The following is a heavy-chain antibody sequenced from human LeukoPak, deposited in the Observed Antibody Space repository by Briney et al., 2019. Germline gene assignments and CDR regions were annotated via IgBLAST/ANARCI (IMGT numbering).Heavy chain of an antibody. CDR2: IRDSGEK. CDR1: GVSVCKYY. V-gene: IGHV3-66*03. J-gene: IGHJ5*02. D-gene: IGHD3-3*02. Sequence: GGSLRLSCAATGVSVCKYYMSSVRDAPGKGLEWGSLIRDSGEKLYIDSVKGRFTIYRDDSKNTVYLQMNRLRVEDTAVYFCARDLAATEHWVEFDHWGQGTLVTVSS. CDR3: ARDLAATEHWVEFDH.